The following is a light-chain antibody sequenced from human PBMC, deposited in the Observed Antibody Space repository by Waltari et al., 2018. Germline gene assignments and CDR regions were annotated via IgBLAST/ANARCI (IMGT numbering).Light chain of an antibody. J-gene: IGKJ4*01. Sequence: DIVMTQTPLSLSVTLGQPATISCKSSQSLLHSDGKTYLFWYLQKPGQSPHLLIYEVSSRFPGVPDRFSGSGFGTDFTLMISSLEPEDFTVYYCQHRSNWPSLTFGGGTKVEI. CDR1: QSLLHSDGKTY. CDR2: EVS. V-gene: IGKV2-29*01. CDR3: QHRSNWPSLT.